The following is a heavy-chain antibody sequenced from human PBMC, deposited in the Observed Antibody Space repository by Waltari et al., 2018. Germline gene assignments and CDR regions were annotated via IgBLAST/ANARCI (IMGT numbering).Heavy chain of an antibody. D-gene: IGHD3-9*01. CDR2: IIPIVGTA. V-gene: IGHV1-69*08. CDR1: GGTFSSYA. CDR3: ATEPLRYFDWLFRRDAFDI. Sequence: QVQLVQSGAEVKKPGSSVKVSCKASGGTFSSYAISWVRQAPGQGLEWMGRIIPIVGTANYAQKFQGRVTITADKSTSTAYMELSSLRSEDTAVYYCATEPLRYFDWLFRRDAFDIWGQGTMVTVSS. J-gene: IGHJ3*02.